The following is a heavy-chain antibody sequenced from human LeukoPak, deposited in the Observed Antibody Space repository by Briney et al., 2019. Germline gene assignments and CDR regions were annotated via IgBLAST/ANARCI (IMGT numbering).Heavy chain of an antibody. D-gene: IGHD1-26*01. CDR2: IIPIFGTA. Sequence: SVKVSCKASGGTFSSYAISWVRQAPGQGLEWMGGIIPIFGTANYAQKFQGRVTITADESTSTAYMELSSLRSEDTAVYYCAGDMYSGSSRTFDYWGQGTLVTVSS. CDR3: AGDMYSGSSRTFDY. CDR1: GGTFSSYA. V-gene: IGHV1-69*01. J-gene: IGHJ4*02.